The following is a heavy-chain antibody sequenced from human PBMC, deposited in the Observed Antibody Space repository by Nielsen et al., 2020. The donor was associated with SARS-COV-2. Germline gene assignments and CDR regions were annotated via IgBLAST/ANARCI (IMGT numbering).Heavy chain of an antibody. D-gene: IGHD3-10*01. CDR3: ARGGVPRD. V-gene: IGHV4-34*01. CDR1: GGSVNTGGYY. CDR2: ISPTGST. J-gene: IGHJ4*02. Sequence: GSLRLSCTVSGGSVNTGGYYWNWIRQPPGKGLEWIGEISPTGSTTYNPSLKSRGTISVDTSKNQVSLNVRSVTAADTAVYYCARGGVPRDWGQGTLVTVSS.